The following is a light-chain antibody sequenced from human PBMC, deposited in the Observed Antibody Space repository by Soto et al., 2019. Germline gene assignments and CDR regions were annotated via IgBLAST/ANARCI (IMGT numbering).Light chain of an antibody. V-gene: IGKV1-5*01. CDR1: QTISGW. CDR2: DAS. CDR3: LQYNGYYRT. J-gene: IGKJ1*01. Sequence: DIQMTQSQSSLSASVLYTATITCRASQTISGWLAWYQQRPGKAPNLLIFDASTLESGVPSRFSGSGSGTTFTLTISSLQSDDFATYYCLQYNGYYRTFGQGTKVDIK.